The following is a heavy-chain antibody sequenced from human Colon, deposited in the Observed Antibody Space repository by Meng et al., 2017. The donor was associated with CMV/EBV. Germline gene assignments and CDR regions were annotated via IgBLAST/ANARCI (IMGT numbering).Heavy chain of an antibody. V-gene: IGHV3-74*01. Sequence: GQGVGSGGGLIHLGGSLRFCCVGYVFSSLDSPVAWDRQAQGKGRLWVSRIHSGGISISSADSVKGRFNISGDNAKNTVYLQMNSLRYEDTAVYYCLKLPPGYWGQGTLVTVSS. D-gene: IGHD1-1*01. CDR3: LKLPPGY. J-gene: IGHJ4*02. CDR2: IHSGGISI. CDR1: VFSSLDSP.